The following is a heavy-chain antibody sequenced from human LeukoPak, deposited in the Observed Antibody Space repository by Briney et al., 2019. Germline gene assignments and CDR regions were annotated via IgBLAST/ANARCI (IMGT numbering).Heavy chain of an antibody. V-gene: IGHV3-23*01. Sequence: PGGSLRLSCAASGFTFSSYAMSWVSQAPGKGLEWVSAISGSGGSTYYADSVKGRFTISRDNSKNTLYLQMNSLRAEDTAVYYCAKGDSIAARPHYFDYWGQGTLVTVSS. CDR1: GFTFSSYA. J-gene: IGHJ4*02. CDR2: ISGSGGST. CDR3: AKGDSIAARPHYFDY. D-gene: IGHD6-6*01.